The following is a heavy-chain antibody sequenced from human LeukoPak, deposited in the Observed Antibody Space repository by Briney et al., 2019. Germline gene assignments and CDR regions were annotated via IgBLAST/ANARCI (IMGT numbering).Heavy chain of an antibody. CDR1: GFTFSSHW. CDR3: ERGDLGRGWTFAC. Sequence: GGSLRLSCAASGFTFSSHWMTWVRQAPGKGLEWVANINQDGSEKYYVDSVKGRFTISRDNTKSSLYLQMNSLRAEDTTVYYCERGDLGRGWTFACWGQGPLVTVSS. J-gene: IGHJ4*02. CDR2: INQDGSEK. D-gene: IGHD6-19*01. V-gene: IGHV3-7*01.